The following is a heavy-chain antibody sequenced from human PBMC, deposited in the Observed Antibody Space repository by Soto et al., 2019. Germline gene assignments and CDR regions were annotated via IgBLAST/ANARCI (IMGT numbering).Heavy chain of an antibody. CDR1: GFTFSSYA. J-gene: IGHJ4*02. V-gene: IGHV3-30*04. Sequence: GGSLRLSCAASGFTFSSYAMHWVRQAPGKGLEWVAVISYDGSNKYYADSVKGRFTISRDNSKNTLYLQMNSLRAEDTAVYYCARALSGYHYWGQGTLVTVXS. CDR2: ISYDGSNK. CDR3: ARALSGYHY. D-gene: IGHD3-3*01.